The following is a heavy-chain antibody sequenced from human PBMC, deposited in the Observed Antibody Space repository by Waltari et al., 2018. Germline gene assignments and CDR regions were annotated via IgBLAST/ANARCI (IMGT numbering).Heavy chain of an antibody. Sequence: QVQLQESGPGLVKPSETLSLTCTVSGGSISRYYWSWIRQPPGKGLEWIGYIYYSGSTNYNPSLKSRVTISVDTSKNQFSLKLSSVTAADTAVYYCASAPRRYYDSSGYLFDYWGQGTLVTVSS. V-gene: IGHV4-59*01. D-gene: IGHD3-22*01. CDR1: GGSISRYY. CDR2: IYYSGST. CDR3: ASAPRRYYDSSGYLFDY. J-gene: IGHJ4*02.